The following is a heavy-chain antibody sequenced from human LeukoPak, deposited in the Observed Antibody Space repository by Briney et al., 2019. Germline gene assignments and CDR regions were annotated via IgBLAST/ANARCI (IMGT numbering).Heavy chain of an antibody. CDR1: GGSISGSSYY. Sequence: SETLSLTCTVSGGSISGSSYYWGWIRQPPGKGLEWIGSIYYSGSTDYNPSLKSRVTISLDASKNQFSLRLRSVTAADTAVYYCARAAYRSNSEFDYWGQGTLVTVSS. CDR2: IYYSGST. V-gene: IGHV4-39*07. J-gene: IGHJ4*02. CDR3: ARAAYRSNSEFDY. D-gene: IGHD2-2*01.